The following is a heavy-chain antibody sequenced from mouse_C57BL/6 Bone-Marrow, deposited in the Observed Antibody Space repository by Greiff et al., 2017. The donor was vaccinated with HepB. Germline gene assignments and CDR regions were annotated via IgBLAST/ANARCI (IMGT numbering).Heavy chain of an antibody. CDR3: TTGGYYPYYFDY. D-gene: IGHD2-3*01. Sequence: VQLQQSGAELVKPGASVKMSCKASGYTFTSYWITWVKQRPGQGLEWIGDIYPGSGSTNYNEKFKSKATITADTSSNTAYLQLSSLTSEDTAVYYCTTGGYYPYYFDYWGQGTTLTVSS. J-gene: IGHJ2*01. CDR2: IYPGSGST. CDR1: GYTFTSYW. V-gene: IGHV1-55*01.